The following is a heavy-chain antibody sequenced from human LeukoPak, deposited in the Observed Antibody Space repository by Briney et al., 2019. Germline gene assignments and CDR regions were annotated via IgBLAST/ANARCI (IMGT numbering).Heavy chain of an antibody. J-gene: IGHJ4*02. Sequence: GGSLRLSCTASGFTFSSYAMNWVRQAPGKGLEWVSGIGAGGTFTYYADSVKGRFTISRDNSKSTLYLQMNSLRAEDTAVYYCAKDRYSGLNTIDYWGQGTLVTVSS. CDR3: AKDRYSGLNTIDY. CDR2: IGAGGTFT. CDR1: GFTFSSYA. V-gene: IGHV3-23*01. D-gene: IGHD6-13*01.